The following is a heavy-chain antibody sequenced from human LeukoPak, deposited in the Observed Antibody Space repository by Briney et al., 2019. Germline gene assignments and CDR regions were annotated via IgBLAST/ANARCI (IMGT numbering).Heavy chain of an antibody. Sequence: GRPLRLSCAASGFTFSSYAMHWVRQAPGKGLEWVAVISYDGSNKYYADSVKGRFTISRDNSKNTLYLQMNSLRAEDTAVYYCAKDPYDSSGYYFPGAFDIWGQGTMVTVSS. CDR1: GFTFSSYA. CDR2: ISYDGSNK. CDR3: AKDPYDSSGYYFPGAFDI. D-gene: IGHD3-22*01. V-gene: IGHV3-30*04. J-gene: IGHJ3*02.